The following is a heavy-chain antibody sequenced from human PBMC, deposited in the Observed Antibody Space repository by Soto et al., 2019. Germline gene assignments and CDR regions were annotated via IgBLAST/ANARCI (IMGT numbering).Heavy chain of an antibody. CDR1: GYTFTSYG. J-gene: IGHJ6*02. CDR2: ISAYNGNT. Sequence: VASVKVSCEASGYTFTSYGISWVRQAPGQGLEWMGWISAYNGNTNYAQKLQGRVTMTTDTSTSTAYMELRSLRSDDTAVYYCARDQLEPTPLYYYYGMDVWGQGTTVTVSS. V-gene: IGHV1-18*04. CDR3: ARDQLEPTPLYYYYGMDV. D-gene: IGHD1-1*01.